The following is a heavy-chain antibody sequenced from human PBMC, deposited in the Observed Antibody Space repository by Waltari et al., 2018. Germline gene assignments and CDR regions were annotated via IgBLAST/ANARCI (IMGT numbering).Heavy chain of an antibody. V-gene: IGHV3-48*03. D-gene: IGHD3-22*01. CDR2: ISSSGSSV. J-gene: IGHJ3*02. CDR3: AGAMIVVGNALDI. Sequence: EVQLVESGGGLVQPGGSLRLSCAASGFTFSSYEMNWVRQAPGKGLEWVSYISSSGSSVYYADSMKGRFTISRDNAKNSLYLQMNSLRAEDTAVYYCAGAMIVVGNALDIWGQGTMVTVSS. CDR1: GFTFSSYE.